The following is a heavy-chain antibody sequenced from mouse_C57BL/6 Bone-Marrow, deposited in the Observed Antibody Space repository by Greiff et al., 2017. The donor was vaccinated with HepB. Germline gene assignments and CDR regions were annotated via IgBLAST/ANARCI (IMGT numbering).Heavy chain of an antibody. V-gene: IGHV5-17*01. CDR3: ARMGDYAFDY. J-gene: IGHJ2*01. CDR1: GFTFSDYG. Sequence: EVQRVESGGGLVKPGGSLKLSCAASGFTFSDYGMHWVRQAPEKGLEWVAYISSGSSTIYYADTVKGRFTISRYNAKNTLFLQMTSLRSEDTAMYYCARMGDYAFDYWCQGTTLTVSS. CDR2: ISSGSSTI. D-gene: IGHD2-4*01.